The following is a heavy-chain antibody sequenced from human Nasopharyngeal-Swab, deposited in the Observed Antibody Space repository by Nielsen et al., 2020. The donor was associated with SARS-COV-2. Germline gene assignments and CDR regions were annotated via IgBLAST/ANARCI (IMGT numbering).Heavy chain of an antibody. V-gene: IGHV1-2*06. CDR2: INPNSGGT. J-gene: IGHJ6*03. D-gene: IGHD4-17*01. Sequence: WVRQAPGQGLEWTGRINPNSGGTNYAQKFQGRVTVTRDTSISAAYMELSRLRSDDTAVYYCARGRTTVTEYYYYYYFDVWGKGTTVTVSS. CDR3: ARGRTTVTEYYYYYYFDV.